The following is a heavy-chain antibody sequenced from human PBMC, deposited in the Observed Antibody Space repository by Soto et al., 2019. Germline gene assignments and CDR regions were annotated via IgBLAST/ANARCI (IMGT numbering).Heavy chain of an antibody. CDR2: IYYSGST. J-gene: IGHJ6*02. CDR1: GGSISSSSYY. CDR3: ARVETTVRYYGMDV. Sequence: SETLSLTCTVSGGSISSSSYYWGWIRQPPGKGLEWIGSIYYSGSTYYNPSLKSRVTISVDTSKNQFSLKLSSVTAADTAVYYCARVETTVRYYGMDVWGQGTTVTVSS. V-gene: IGHV4-39*01. D-gene: IGHD4-4*01.